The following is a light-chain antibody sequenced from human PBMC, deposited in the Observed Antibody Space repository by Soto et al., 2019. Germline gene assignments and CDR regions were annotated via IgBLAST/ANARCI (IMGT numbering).Light chain of an antibody. V-gene: IGLV2-8*01. CDR1: SSDVGAYDY. CDR2: EIN. J-gene: IGLJ1*01. CDR3: SSFAGSNNFPYV. Sequence: QSVLTQPPSASGSPGQSVTISCTGTSSDVGAYDYVSWYQQHPGKAPKLMIYEINKRPSGVPDRFPGSNSGNTASLTVSGLQAEDEADYYCSSFAGSNNFPYVFGTGTKVTVL.